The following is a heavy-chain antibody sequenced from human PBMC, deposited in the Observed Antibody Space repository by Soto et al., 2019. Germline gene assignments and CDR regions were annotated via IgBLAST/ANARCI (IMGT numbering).Heavy chain of an antibody. D-gene: IGHD3-10*01. Sequence: GESLKISCKGSGDSFTSYWIGWVRQMPGKGLECMGIIYPGDSDTRYSPSFQGQVTISADKSISTAYLQWSSLKASDTAMYYCAGGGVRGVITRTRDYYGMDVWGQGTTVTVSS. CDR3: AGGGVRGVITRTRDYYGMDV. CDR1: GDSFTSYW. CDR2: IYPGDSDT. J-gene: IGHJ6*02. V-gene: IGHV5-51*01.